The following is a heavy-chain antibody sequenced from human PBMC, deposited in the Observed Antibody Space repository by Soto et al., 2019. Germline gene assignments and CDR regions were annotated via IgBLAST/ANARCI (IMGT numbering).Heavy chain of an antibody. J-gene: IGHJ5*02. Sequence: SETLSLTCTVSGGSISSYYWNWIRQPPGKGLEWIGYIYYSGSTNYNPSLKSRVTISVDTSKNQFSLKLSSVTAADTAVYYCARARGAAGTLNWFDPWGQGTLVTVSS. D-gene: IGHD6-13*01. CDR2: IYYSGST. V-gene: IGHV4-59*01. CDR1: GGSISSYY. CDR3: ARARGAAGTLNWFDP.